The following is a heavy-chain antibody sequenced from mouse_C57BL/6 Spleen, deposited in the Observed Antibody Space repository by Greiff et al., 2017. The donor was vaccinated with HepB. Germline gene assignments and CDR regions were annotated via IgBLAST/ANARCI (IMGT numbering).Heavy chain of an antibody. CDR1: GYAFSSSW. Sequence: VQLQQSGPELVKPGASVKISCKASGYAFSSSWMNWVKQRPGKGLEWIGRIYPGDGDTNYNGKFKGKATLTADKSSSTAYMQLSSLTSEDSAVYFCARGYGYDDGYYFDYWGQGTTLTVSS. V-gene: IGHV1-82*01. J-gene: IGHJ2*01. CDR3: ARGYGYDDGYYFDY. D-gene: IGHD2-2*01. CDR2: IYPGDGDT.